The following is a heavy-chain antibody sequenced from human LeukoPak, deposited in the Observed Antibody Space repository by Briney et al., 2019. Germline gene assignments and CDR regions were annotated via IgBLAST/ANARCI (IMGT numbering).Heavy chain of an antibody. D-gene: IGHD6-13*01. CDR2: IYHTGSL. CDR3: ARAGIAGDFFDY. CDR1: GYSISTSYY. Sequence: PSETLSLTCTVSGYSISTSYYWGWIRQPPGKGLEWIGSIYHTGSLYYNTALKSRVTISVDTSKNQFSLKLSSVTAADTAVYYCARAGIAGDFFDYWGRGTLVTVSS. V-gene: IGHV4-38-2*02. J-gene: IGHJ4*02.